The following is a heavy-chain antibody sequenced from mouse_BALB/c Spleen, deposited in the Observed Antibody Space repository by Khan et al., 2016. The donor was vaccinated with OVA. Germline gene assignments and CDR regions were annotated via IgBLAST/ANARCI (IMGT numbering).Heavy chain of an antibody. Sequence: EVELVESGGALVKPGGSLKLSCAASGFTFSTYAMSWVRQTPEKRLEWVATINSDGDYTYYPDSVTGRFTISRDNAKNTLYLQMSSLRSEDTAMYYRSRSHYGNFAYWGQGTLVTVSA. CDR3: SRSHYGNFAY. V-gene: IGHV5-9-3*01. J-gene: IGHJ3*01. CDR2: INSDGDYT. CDR1: GFTFSTYA. D-gene: IGHD2-1*01.